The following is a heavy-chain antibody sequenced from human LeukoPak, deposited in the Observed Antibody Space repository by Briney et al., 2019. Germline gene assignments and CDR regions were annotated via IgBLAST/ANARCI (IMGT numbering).Heavy chain of an antibody. CDR3: VRDRELGY. J-gene: IGHJ4*02. V-gene: IGHV4-59*01. CDR1: DGFISNFY. CDR2: IYDRGNT. Sequence: SETLSLTCTVTDGFISNFYWSWVRQPPGKGLEWIGYIYDRGNTNYNPSLKSRVTISVDTSKNRFALRLTSVTPADTAIYYCVRDRELGYWGQGTLVTVSS. D-gene: IGHD2/OR15-2a*01.